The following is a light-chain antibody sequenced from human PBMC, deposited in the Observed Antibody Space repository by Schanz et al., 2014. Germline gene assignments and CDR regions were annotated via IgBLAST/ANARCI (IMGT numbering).Light chain of an antibody. Sequence: EIVLTQSPGTLSLSPGERATLSCRASQTVGSNHLAWYQLKPGQAPRLLIYGASIRATGIPDRFSGSGSGTDFTLTISRLEPEDFAVYYCQQYNNWPPMYTFGQGTKLEIK. CDR3: QQYNNWPPMYT. CDR2: GAS. J-gene: IGKJ2*01. CDR1: QTVGSNH. V-gene: IGKV3-20*01.